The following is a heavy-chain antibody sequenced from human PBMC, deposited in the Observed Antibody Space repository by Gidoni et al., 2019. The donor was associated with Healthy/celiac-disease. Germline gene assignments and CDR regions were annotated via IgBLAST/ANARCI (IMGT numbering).Heavy chain of an antibody. D-gene: IGHD1-26*01. Sequence: QVQLVQSGAEVKKPGSSVKVSCKASGGTFRSYAISWVRQAPGQGLEWMGRIIPILGIANYAQKCQGRVTITADKSTSTAYMELSSLRSEDTAVYYCAREGASGSYLTFDYGGQGTLVTVSS. CDR1: GGTFRSYA. CDR3: AREGASGSYLTFDY. V-gene: IGHV1-69*04. CDR2: IIPILGIA. J-gene: IGHJ4*02.